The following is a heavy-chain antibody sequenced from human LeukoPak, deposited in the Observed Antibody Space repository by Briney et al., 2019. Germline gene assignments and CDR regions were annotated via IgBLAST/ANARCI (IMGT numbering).Heavy chain of an antibody. Sequence: PSETLSLTCAVYGGSLRDYYWSWIRQPPGKGLEWIGEINHSGSTNYNPSLKSRVTMSADTSKNQFSLSLTSVTAADTAVYYCAREDYTDYDSDYMDVWGKGTTVTVSS. CDR1: GGSLRDYY. D-gene: IGHD5-12*01. J-gene: IGHJ6*03. CDR2: INHSGST. CDR3: AREDYTDYDSDYMDV. V-gene: IGHV4-34*01.